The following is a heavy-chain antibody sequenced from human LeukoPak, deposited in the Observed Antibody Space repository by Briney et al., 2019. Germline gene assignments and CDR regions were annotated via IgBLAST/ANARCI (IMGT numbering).Heavy chain of an antibody. D-gene: IGHD1-26*01. CDR3: ARDGGGGGSYSDY. CDR1: GFTFSSYA. CDR2: ISSNGDST. Sequence: PGGSLRLSCAASGFTFSSYAMCWVRQAPGKGLEYVSAISSNGDSTFYANSVKGRFTISRDNSKNTLYLQMNSLRPEDTAVYYCARDGGGGGSYSDYWGQGTLVTVSS. J-gene: IGHJ4*02. V-gene: IGHV3-64*01.